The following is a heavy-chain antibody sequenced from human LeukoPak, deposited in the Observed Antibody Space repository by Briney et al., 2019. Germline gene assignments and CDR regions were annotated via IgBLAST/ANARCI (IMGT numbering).Heavy chain of an antibody. Sequence: GGSLRLSCAASGFIFSNYGMHWVRQAPGKGLGWVALVWYHGGDPSYADSVEGRFTISRDNSKSTLYLQMNSLRAEDTAAYYCATEGYYYGSGSYYKLDYWGQGTLVTVSS. CDR1: GFIFSNYG. D-gene: IGHD3-10*01. CDR3: ATEGYYYGSGSYYKLDY. J-gene: IGHJ4*02. V-gene: IGHV3-33*01. CDR2: VWYHGGDP.